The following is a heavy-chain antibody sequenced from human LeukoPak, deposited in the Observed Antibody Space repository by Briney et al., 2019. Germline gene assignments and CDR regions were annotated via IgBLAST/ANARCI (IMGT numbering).Heavy chain of an antibody. CDR3: ARKTAVGSYFDY. D-gene: IGHD3-10*01. J-gene: IGHJ4*02. V-gene: IGHV3-7*03. Sequence: TGGSLRLSCAASGFTFSSYWMSWVRQAPGKGLEWVANIKQDGSDKYYVDSVKGRFTISRDNAKNSLYLQISSLRAEDTAVYYCARKTAVGSYFDYWGQGTSVTVSS. CDR1: GFTFSSYW. CDR2: IKQDGSDK.